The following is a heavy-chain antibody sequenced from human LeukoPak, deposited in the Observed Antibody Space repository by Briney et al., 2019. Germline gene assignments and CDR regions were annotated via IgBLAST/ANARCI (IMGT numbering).Heavy chain of an antibody. D-gene: IGHD3-22*01. CDR2: IYHSGST. CDR1: GYSISSGYY. V-gene: IGHV4-38-2*02. Sequence: SETLSLTCTVSGYSISSGYYWGWIRQPPGKGLEWIGSIYHSGSTYYNPSLKSRVTISVDTSKNQFSLKLSSVTAADTAVYYCARGVSARGSGYAKGAFDIWGQGTMVTVSS. J-gene: IGHJ3*02. CDR3: ARGVSARGSGYAKGAFDI.